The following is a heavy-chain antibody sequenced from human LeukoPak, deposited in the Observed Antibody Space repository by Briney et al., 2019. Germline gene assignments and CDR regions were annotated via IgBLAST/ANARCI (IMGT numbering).Heavy chain of an antibody. CDR1: GGTFSSYA. J-gene: IGHJ4*02. D-gene: IGHD3-9*01. CDR2: IIPIFGTA. V-gene: IGHV1-69*13. Sequence: ASVKVSCKASGGTFSSYAISWVRQAPGQGLEWMGGIIPIFGTANYAQKFQGRVTITADESTSTAYMELSSLRSEDTAVYYCARAEDDILTGYSTLDYWGQGTLVTVSS. CDR3: ARAEDDILTGYSTLDY.